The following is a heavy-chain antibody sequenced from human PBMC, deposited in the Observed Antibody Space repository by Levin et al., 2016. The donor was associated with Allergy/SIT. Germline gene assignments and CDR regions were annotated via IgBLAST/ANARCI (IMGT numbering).Heavy chain of an antibody. CDR2: INHSGST. V-gene: IGHV4-34*01. J-gene: IGHJ6*02. CDR3: ASRLGKGRGPQRNYWGYCSSTSCQGMDV. Sequence: SETLSLTCAVYGGSFSGYYWSWIRQPPGKGLEWIGEINHSGSTNYNPSLKSRVTISVDTSKNQFSLKLSSVTAADTAVYYCASRLGKGRGPQRNYWGYCSSTSCQGMDVWGQGTTVTVSS. CDR1: GGSFSGYY. D-gene: IGHD2-2*01.